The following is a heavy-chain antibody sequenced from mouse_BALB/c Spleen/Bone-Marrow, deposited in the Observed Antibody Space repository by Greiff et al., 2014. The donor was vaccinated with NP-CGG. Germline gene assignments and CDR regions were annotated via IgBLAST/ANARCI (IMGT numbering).Heavy chain of an antibody. CDR2: ISYSANT. Sequence: EVKLMESGPGLVKPSQSLSLTCNVTGYSITSDYAWNWIRQFPGNKLEWMGYISYSANTNYNPPLKSRISITRDTSKNQFFLQLNSVTAEDTATYYCTRGTTAGFAYWGLGTLVTVSA. CDR3: TRGTTAGFAY. D-gene: IGHD1-2*01. V-gene: IGHV3-2*02. J-gene: IGHJ3*01. CDR1: GYSITSDYA.